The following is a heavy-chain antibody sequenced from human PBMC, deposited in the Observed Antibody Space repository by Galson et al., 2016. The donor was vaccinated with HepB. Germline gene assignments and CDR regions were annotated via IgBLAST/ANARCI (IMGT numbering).Heavy chain of an antibody. Sequence: TLSLTCTVSGGSISSGDYYWSWIRQHPGKGLEWIGYIYNSGSTYYNPSLKSRITISVDMSKNQFSLKLNSVTAADTAVYYCARGPPVAARTYYYGMDVWAQGTTVTVSS. CDR2: IYNSGST. CDR3: ARGPPVAARTYYYGMDV. CDR1: GGSISSGDYY. D-gene: IGHD2-15*01. V-gene: IGHV4-31*03. J-gene: IGHJ6*02.